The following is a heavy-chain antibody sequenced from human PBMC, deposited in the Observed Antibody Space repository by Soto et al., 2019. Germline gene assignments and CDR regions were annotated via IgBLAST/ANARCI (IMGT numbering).Heavy chain of an antibody. J-gene: IGHJ6*02. CDR2: ISPYTGNT. V-gene: IGHV1-18*01. Sequence: QVQLVQSGDEVKKRGASVKVSCKAYGCIFVNYGIAWVRQAPGQGLEWMGWISPYTGNTHSATKIQGRLTMTTDTSTSTAYTDLGSLTSDDTAVYYCVMVDNYVTPTPQDVWGQGTTVTVSS. CDR3: VMVDNYVTPTPQDV. D-gene: IGHD3-16*01. CDR1: GCIFVNYG.